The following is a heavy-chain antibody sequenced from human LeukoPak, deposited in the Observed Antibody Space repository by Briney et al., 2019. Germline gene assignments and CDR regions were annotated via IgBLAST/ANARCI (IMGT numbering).Heavy chain of an antibody. CDR3: ARNGRVRRVVKDLFEY. CDR2: VSPYNGST. CDR1: GYTFTGYY. Sequence: ASVKVSCKASGYTFTGYYMHWVRQAPGQGLEWMGRVSPYNGSTYYSQRFQDRVTITKDTSTGTAYMDLRNLRTDDTAMYYCARNGRVRRVVKDLFEYWGQGTPVAVSS. J-gene: IGHJ4*02. V-gene: IGHV1-18*04. D-gene: IGHD3-10*01.